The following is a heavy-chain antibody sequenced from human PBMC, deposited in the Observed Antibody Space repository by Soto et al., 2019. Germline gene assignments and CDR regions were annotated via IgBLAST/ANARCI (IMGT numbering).Heavy chain of an antibody. CDR2: ISSSSTTI. J-gene: IGHJ5*02. Sequence: GGSLRLSCAASGFTFSTYSMNWVRQAPGKGLELVSYISSSSTTIYYADSVKGRFTISRDNAKNSLYLQMNSLRAEDTAVYYCARDNSSSWYGQTNWFDPWGQGTLVTV. D-gene: IGHD6-13*01. V-gene: IGHV3-48*01. CDR1: GFTFSTYS. CDR3: ARDNSSSWYGQTNWFDP.